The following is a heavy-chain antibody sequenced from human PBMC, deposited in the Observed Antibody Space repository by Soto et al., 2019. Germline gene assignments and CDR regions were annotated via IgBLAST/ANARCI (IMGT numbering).Heavy chain of an antibody. CDR3: SRDPGSGHYFDY. CDR2: INAGNGNT. J-gene: IGHJ4*02. CDR1: GYTFTSYA. D-gene: IGHD2-15*01. V-gene: IGHV1-3*01. Sequence: ASVKVSCKASGYTFTSYAMHWVRQAPGQRLEWMGWINAGNGNTKYSQKFQGRVTITRDTSATTAYMELRSLTSEDTAVYYCSRDPGSGHYFDYWGQGALVTVSS.